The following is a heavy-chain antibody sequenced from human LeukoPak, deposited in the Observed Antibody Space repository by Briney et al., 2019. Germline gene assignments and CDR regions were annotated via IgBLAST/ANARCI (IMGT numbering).Heavy chain of an antibody. CDR2: ISAYNGNT. Sequence: ASVKVSCKASGYTFTSYDINWVRQATGQGLEWMGWISAYNGNTNYAQKLQGRVTMTTDTSTSTAYMELRSLRSDDTAVYYCARDPSPYYDFWSGYPNWFNPWGQGTLVTVSS. D-gene: IGHD3-3*01. V-gene: IGHV1-18*01. CDR3: ARDPSPYYDFWSGYPNWFNP. J-gene: IGHJ5*02. CDR1: GYTFTSYD.